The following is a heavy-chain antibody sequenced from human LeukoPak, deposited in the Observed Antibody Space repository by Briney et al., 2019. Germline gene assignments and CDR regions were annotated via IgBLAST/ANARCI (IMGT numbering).Heavy chain of an antibody. CDR1: GYTFTNYY. CDR3: ARGGYSESFYNPGSYGTDV. D-gene: IGHD3-10*01. J-gene: IGHJ6*02. V-gene: IGHV1-46*01. Sequence: PLASVKVSCKSSGYTFTNYYLHWVRQAPGQGLAWMGIINSSGGTTRYVEKFQGRVTMTRDTSASTVYMELSCLRSEDTAVYYCARGGYSESFYNPGSYGTDVWGQGTTVIV. CDR2: INSSGGTT.